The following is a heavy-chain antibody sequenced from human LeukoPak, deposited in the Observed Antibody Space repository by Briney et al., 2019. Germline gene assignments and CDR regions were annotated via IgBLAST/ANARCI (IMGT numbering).Heavy chain of an antibody. V-gene: IGHV3-48*03. D-gene: IGHD4-17*01. Sequence: GGSLRLSCAASGFTFSSYEMNWVRQAPGKGLEWVSYISSSGSTIYYADSVKGRFTISRDNAKNSLYLQMNSLRAEDTAVYYCAITKVRDWAGPSYLNDYGEGGTTRMDVWGQGTTVTVSS. CDR1: GFTFSSYE. CDR3: AITKVRDWAGPSYLNDYGEGGTTRMDV. J-gene: IGHJ6*02. CDR2: ISSSGSTI.